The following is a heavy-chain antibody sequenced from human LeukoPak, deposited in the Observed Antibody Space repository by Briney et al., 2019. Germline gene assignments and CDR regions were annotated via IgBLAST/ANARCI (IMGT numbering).Heavy chain of an antibody. V-gene: IGHV4-30-4*07. CDR1: GGSISSGGYS. J-gene: IGHJ6*03. CDR2: IYYSGST. D-gene: IGHD4-17*01. CDR3: AKATPSYYYYYYMDV. Sequence: SETLSLTCAVSGGSISSGGYSWSWIRQPPGKGLEWIGYIYYSGSTYYNPSPKSRVTISVDTSKNQFSLKLSSVTAADTAVYYCAKATPSYYYYYYMDVWGKGTTVTVSS.